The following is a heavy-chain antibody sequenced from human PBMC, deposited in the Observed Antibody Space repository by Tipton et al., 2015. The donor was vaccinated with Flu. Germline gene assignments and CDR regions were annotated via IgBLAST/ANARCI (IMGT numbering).Heavy chain of an antibody. V-gene: IGHV4-4*07. CDR2: IYTSGST. Sequence: TLSLTCTVSGGSISSYYWSWIRQPAGKGLEWIGRIYTSGSTNYNPSLKSRVTMSVDTSKNQFSLKLSSVTAADTAVYYCARVKEGWVGELYWFDPRGQGTRVTVSS. CDR3: ARVKEGWVGELYWFDP. CDR1: GGSISSYY. J-gene: IGHJ5*02. D-gene: IGHD3-10*01.